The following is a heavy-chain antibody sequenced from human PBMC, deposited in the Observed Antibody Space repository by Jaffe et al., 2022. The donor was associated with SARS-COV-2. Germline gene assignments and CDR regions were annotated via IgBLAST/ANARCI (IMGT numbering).Heavy chain of an antibody. D-gene: IGHD2-8*01. CDR3: ARGSPLGYCTNGVCYEWSYYYYGMDV. V-gene: IGHV1-8*01. CDR1: GYTFTSYD. J-gene: IGHJ6*02. CDR2: MNPNSGNT. Sequence: QVQLVQSGAEVKKPGASVKVSCKASGYTFTSYDINWVRQATGQGLEWMGWMNPNSGNTGYAQKFQGRVTMTRNTSISTAYMELSSLRSEDTAVYYCARGSPLGYCTNGVCYEWSYYYYGMDVWGQGTTVTVSS.